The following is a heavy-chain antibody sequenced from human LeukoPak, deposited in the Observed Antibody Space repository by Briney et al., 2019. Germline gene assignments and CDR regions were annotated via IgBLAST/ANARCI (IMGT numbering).Heavy chain of an antibody. CDR1: GYTLTELS. D-gene: IGHD3-10*01. Sequence: ASVKVSCKVSGYTLTELSMHWVRQAPGKGLEWMGGFDPEDGETIYAQKFQGRVTMTEDTSTDTAYMELSSLRSEDTAVYYCATAYGSVSRFDPWGQGTLVTVSS. V-gene: IGHV1-24*01. CDR3: ATAYGSVSRFDP. J-gene: IGHJ5*02. CDR2: FDPEDGET.